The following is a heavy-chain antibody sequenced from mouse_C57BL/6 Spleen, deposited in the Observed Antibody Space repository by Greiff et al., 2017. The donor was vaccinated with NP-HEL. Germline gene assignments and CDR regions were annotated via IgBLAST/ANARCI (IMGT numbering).Heavy chain of an antibody. J-gene: IGHJ1*03. CDR2: IYPGDGDT. CDR1: GYAFSSSW. CDR3: ARLHNWYVDV. Sequence: QVQLQQSGPELVKPGASVKISCKASGYAFSSSWMNWVKQRPGKGLEWIGRIYPGDGDTNYNGKFKGKATLTADKSSSTAYMQLSSLTSEDSAVYFCARLHNWYVDVWGTGTTVTVSS. V-gene: IGHV1-82*01.